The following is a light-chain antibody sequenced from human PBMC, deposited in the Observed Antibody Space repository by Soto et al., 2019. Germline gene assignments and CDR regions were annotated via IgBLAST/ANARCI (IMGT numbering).Light chain of an antibody. CDR1: QSVNSN. CDR3: QQYNNCPYT. Sequence: EIVMTQSPATLSVSPGERVTLSCRASQSVNSNLAWYQQKLGQAPRLLIYGAFTRATGIPARFSGSGSGTEFTLTISSLQSEDYTIYYCQQYNNCPYTFGQGTKVEI. CDR2: GAF. J-gene: IGKJ2*01. V-gene: IGKV3-15*01.